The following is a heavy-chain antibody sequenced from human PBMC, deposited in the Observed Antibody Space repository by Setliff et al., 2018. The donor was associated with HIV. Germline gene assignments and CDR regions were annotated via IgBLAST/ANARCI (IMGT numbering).Heavy chain of an antibody. Sequence: PGGSLRLSCAASGFTVSTYYMSWVRQAPGKGLEWVGFIRSKAYGGTIEYAASVKGRFTISRDDSKSIAYLQMNSLKTEDTAVYYCTPTDYGGSDYWGQGTLVTVSS. CDR1: GFTVSTYY. J-gene: IGHJ4*02. CDR2: IRSKAYGGTI. CDR3: TPTDYGGSDY. D-gene: IGHD3-10*01. V-gene: IGHV3-49*04.